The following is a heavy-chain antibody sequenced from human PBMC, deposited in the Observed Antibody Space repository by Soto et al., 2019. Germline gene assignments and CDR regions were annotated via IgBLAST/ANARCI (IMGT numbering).Heavy chain of an antibody. CDR2: IYYSGST. Sequence: QVQLQESGPGLVKPSETLSLTCTVSGGSISSYYWSWIRQPPGKGLEWIGYIYYSGSTNYNPSLKSRVTISVDTSKNQFSLKLSSVTAADTAVYYCARGVSSSWEYYFDYWGQGTLVTVSS. J-gene: IGHJ4*02. CDR3: ARGVSSSWEYYFDY. V-gene: IGHV4-59*01. D-gene: IGHD6-13*01. CDR1: GGSISSYY.